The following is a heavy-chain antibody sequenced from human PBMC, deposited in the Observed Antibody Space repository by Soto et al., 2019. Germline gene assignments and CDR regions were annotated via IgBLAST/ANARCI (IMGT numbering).Heavy chain of an antibody. J-gene: IGHJ3*02. CDR3: ARVERGTATTVVDAFDI. CDR2: MSHSGGT. CDR1: GGFVSSGSYY. Sequence: QVQLQQWDAGLLKPSETLSLTCAVYGGFVSSGSYYWSWIRQPPGKGLEWIGEMSHSGGTHFNPSLKSRVTISVETSKNQFSLKMSSVTAADTALYYCARVERGTATTVVDAFDIWGPGTMVTVSS. V-gene: IGHV4-34*01. D-gene: IGHD1-1*01.